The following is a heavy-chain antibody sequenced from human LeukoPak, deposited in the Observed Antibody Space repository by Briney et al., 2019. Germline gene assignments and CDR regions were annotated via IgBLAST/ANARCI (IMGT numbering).Heavy chain of an antibody. CDR3: AKEPGSSPWRGWFDP. D-gene: IGHD6-13*01. J-gene: IGHJ5*02. CDR1: GFTFSSYW. Sequence: GGSLRLSCAASGFTFSSYWMSWVRQAPGKGLEWVSAISGSGGSTYYADSVKGRFTISRDNSKNTLYLQMNSLRAEDTAVYHCAKEPGSSPWRGWFDPWGQGTLVTVSS. V-gene: IGHV3-23*01. CDR2: ISGSGGST.